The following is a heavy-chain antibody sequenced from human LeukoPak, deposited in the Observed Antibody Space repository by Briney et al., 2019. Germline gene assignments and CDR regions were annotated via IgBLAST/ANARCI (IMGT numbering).Heavy chain of an antibody. D-gene: IGHD1-26*01. CDR1: GFTFSSYA. CDR2: FSGSGGST. J-gene: IGHJ6*03. V-gene: IGHV3-23*01. CDR3: ASRGSYLSNNSMDV. Sequence: GGSLRLSCAASGFTFSSYAMSWVRHAPGKGLECVSAFSGSGGSTYYADSVKGRFTISRDNSKSTLYLQMNSLRAEATAVYYCASRGSYLSNNSMDVWGKATTVTVSS.